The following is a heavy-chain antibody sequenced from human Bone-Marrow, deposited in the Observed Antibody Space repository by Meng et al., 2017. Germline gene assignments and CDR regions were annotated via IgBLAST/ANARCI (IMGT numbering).Heavy chain of an antibody. D-gene: IGHD6-13*01. CDR1: GFTFDDYA. V-gene: IGHV3-9*01. J-gene: IGHJ4*02. CDR2: ISWNSGSI. Sequence: SLKISCAASGFTFDDYAMHWVRQAPGKGLEWVSGISWNSGSIGYADSVKGRFTISRDNAKNSLYLQMNSLRAEDTAVYYCARLVAYSISWYFDYWAQGTLATFPS. CDR3: ARLVAYSISWYFDY.